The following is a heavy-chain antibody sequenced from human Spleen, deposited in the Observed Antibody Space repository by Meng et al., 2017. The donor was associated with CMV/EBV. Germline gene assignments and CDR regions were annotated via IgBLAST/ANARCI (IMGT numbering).Heavy chain of an antibody. CDR1: GGSISSGSYY. J-gene: IGHJ5*02. CDR2: VYYSGST. CDR3: ARGTYQLLWDWFDP. Sequence: SGGSISSGSYYWGWNRQPPGKGLEWIGSVYYSGSTYYDPSLKSRVTISVDTSRNQFSLKLTSVTAADTAVYYCARGTYQLLWDWFDPWGQGTLVTVSS. D-gene: IGHD2-2*01. V-gene: IGHV4-39*07.